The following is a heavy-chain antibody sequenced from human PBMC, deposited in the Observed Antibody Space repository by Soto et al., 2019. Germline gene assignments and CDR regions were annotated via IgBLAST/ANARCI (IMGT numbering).Heavy chain of an antibody. CDR3: ARSAITLFGVVSIPPQYYSEMDV. CDR2: IIPIFGIG. V-gene: IGHV1-69*01. J-gene: IGHJ6*02. Sequence: QVQLVQSGAEVKKPGSSVKVSCKASGGTFNRYAISWVRQAPGQGLEWMGGIIPIFGIGNDAQRFQGRVTITEDESTGTAYMELSSLRSEDTGVYYCARSAITLFGVVSIPPQYYSEMDVWGQGTTVTVSS. CDR1: GGTFNRYA. D-gene: IGHD3-3*01.